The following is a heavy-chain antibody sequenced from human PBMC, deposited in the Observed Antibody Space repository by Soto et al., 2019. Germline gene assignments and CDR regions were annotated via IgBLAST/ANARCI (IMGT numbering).Heavy chain of an antibody. CDR1: GGSISSGGYY. Sequence: QVQLQESGPGLVKPSQTLSLTCTVSGGSISSGGYYWSWIRQHPGKGLEWIGYIYYSGSTYYNPSLKSRVTISVDPSKNQFSLKLSSVTAADTAVYYCARDSRGDYGDYVKDWGQGTLVTVSS. D-gene: IGHD4-17*01. V-gene: IGHV4-31*03. CDR2: IYYSGST. CDR3: ARDSRGDYGDYVKD. J-gene: IGHJ4*02.